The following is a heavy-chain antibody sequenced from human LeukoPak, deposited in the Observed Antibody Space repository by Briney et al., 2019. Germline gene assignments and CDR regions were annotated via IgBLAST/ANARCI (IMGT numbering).Heavy chain of an antibody. V-gene: IGHV3-30*18. CDR2: ISYDGSSK. CDR3: AKGDWELGSTGYFDY. CDR1: GFTFSSYG. D-gene: IGHD1-26*01. J-gene: IGHJ4*02. Sequence: PGRSLRLSCAASGFTFSSYGMHWVRQAPGKGLEWVAVISYDGSSKYYADSVKGRFTISRDNSKNTLYVQMNSLRPEDTAVYYCAKGDWELGSTGYFDYWGQGTLVTVSS.